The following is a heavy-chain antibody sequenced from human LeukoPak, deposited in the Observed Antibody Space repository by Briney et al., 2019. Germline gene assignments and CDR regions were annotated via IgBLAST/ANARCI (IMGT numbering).Heavy chain of an antibody. Sequence: PGGSLRLSCAASGFTFSSYWMSWVRQAPGKGLEWVANIKQDGSEKYYVDSVKGRFTISRDNAKNSLYLQMNSLRAEDTAVYYCARGSGYVSAYFDYWGQGTLVTVSS. CDR2: IKQDGSEK. V-gene: IGHV3-7*01. CDR1: GFTFSSYW. CDR3: ARGSGYVSAYFDY. J-gene: IGHJ4*02. D-gene: IGHD5-12*01.